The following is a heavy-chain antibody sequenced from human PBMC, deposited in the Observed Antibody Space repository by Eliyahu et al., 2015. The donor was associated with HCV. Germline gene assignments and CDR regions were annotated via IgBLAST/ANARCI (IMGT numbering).Heavy chain of an antibody. CDR3: ARGGPVTTGYYYYYGMDV. CDR1: GFSLSTSGMC. D-gene: IGHD4-17*01. J-gene: IGHJ6*02. Sequence: QVTLRESGPALVKPTQTLTLTCTFSGFSLSTSGMCVXWIRQPPGKALEWLALIDWDDDKYYSTSLKTRLTISKDTSKNQVVLTMTNMDPVDTATYYCARGGPVTTGYYYYYGMDVWGQGTTVTVSS. CDR2: IDWDDDK. V-gene: IGHV2-70*01.